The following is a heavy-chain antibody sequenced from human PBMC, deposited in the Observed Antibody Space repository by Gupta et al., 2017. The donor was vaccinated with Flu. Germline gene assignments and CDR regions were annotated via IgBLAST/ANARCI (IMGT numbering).Heavy chain of an antibody. V-gene: IGHV3-30*18. CDR3: AKDQQLGAAAYYFDY. Sequence: QVQLVESGGGVVQPGRSLRLSCVASEFTFRSYALHWVRQAPGKGLEWVTVISSDGNDYHYADSVKGRFTISRDNSKNTLYLQMNSLRAEDTAVYYCAKDQQLGAAAYYFDYWGQGTLVTVSS. J-gene: IGHJ4*02. CDR2: ISSDGNDY. CDR1: EFTFRSYA. D-gene: IGHD1-26*01.